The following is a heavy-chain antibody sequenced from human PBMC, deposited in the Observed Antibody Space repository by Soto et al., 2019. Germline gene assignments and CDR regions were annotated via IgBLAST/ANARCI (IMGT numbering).Heavy chain of an antibody. V-gene: IGHV1-3*01. J-gene: IGHJ4*02. CDR3: ARDGARITVFGVVYYFDY. CDR1: GYTFSSHA. D-gene: IGHD3-3*01. Sequence: QVQLVQSGAEVKKPGASVKVSCKTSGYTFSSHAMHWVRQAPGQRLEWMGWNNAGNGNTEYSQNFQGRVAITRDTSASTAYMELRSLRSEDTAVYYCARDGARITVFGVVYYFDYWGQGTLVTVSS. CDR2: NNAGNGNT.